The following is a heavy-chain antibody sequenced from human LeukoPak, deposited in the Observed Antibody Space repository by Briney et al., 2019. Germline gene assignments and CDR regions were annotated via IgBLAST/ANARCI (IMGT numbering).Heavy chain of an antibody. J-gene: IGHJ5*02. D-gene: IGHD6-19*01. V-gene: IGHV7-4-1*02. CDR3: ARVVVAVAGNWFGP. CDR1: GYTFTAYY. Sequence: VASVKVSCKASGYTFTAYYIHWVRQAPGQGLEWMGWINTNTGNPTYAQGFTGRFVFSLDTSVSTAYLQISSLKAEDTAVYYCARVVVAVAGNWFGPWGQGTLVTVSS. CDR2: INTNTGNP.